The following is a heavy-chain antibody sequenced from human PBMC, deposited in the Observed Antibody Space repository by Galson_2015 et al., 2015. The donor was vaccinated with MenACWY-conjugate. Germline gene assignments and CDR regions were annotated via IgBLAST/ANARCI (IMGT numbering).Heavy chain of an antibody. Sequence: TLSLTFTVSGGSITSYYWNWIRQPPGKGLEWIGYVHHTGSTSYKPSLRSRVTMSVDTSNSHFSLKLSSVTAADTDVYYCARWEASLNAFEIWGRGTMVTVSS. J-gene: IGHJ3*02. V-gene: IGHV4-59*01. D-gene: IGHD1-26*01. CDR1: GGSITSYY. CDR2: VHHTGST. CDR3: ARWEASLNAFEI.